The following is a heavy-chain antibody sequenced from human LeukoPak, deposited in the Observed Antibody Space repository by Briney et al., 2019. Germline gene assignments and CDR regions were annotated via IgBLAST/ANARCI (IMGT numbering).Heavy chain of an antibody. CDR2: IRYDGSNK. CDR1: GFTFSSYG. V-gene: IGHV3-30*02. Sequence: GGSLRLSCAASGFTFSSYGMHWVRQAPGKGLEWVAFIRYDGSNKSYADSVKGRFTISRDNSKNTLYLQMNSLRAEDTAVYYCARARKSGGITMIRGVKDRGWFDPWGQGTLVTVSS. D-gene: IGHD3-10*01. J-gene: IGHJ5*02. CDR3: ARARKSGGITMIRGVKDRGWFDP.